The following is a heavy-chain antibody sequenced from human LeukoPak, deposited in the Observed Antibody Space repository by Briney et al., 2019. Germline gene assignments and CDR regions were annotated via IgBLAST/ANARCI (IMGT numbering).Heavy chain of an antibody. CDR3: ARDWYYYDSSGYYYGYFDY. V-gene: IGHV1-24*01. CDR2: FDPEDGET. CDR1: GYTLTELS. Sequence: ASVKVSRKVSGYTLTELSMHWVRQAPGKGLEWMGGFDPEDGETIYAQKFQGRVTMTEDTSTDTAYMELSSLRSEDTAVYYCARDWYYYDSSGYYYGYFDYWGQGTLVTVSS. J-gene: IGHJ4*02. D-gene: IGHD3-22*01.